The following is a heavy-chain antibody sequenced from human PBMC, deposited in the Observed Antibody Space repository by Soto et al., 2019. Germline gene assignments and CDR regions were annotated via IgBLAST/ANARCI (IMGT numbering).Heavy chain of an antibody. V-gene: IGHV3-74*01. J-gene: IGHJ4*02. CDR1: GFTFSSNW. Sequence: EVQLVESGGGLVQPGGSLRLSCAASGFTFSSNWMHWVRRVPGRGLVWVSRINPDGSYRNYVDSVEGRFTVSRDNAKNTLYLQMSSLRVEDTAVYYCARDGEGFWGQGTLVTVSS. CDR2: INPDGSYR. D-gene: IGHD2-21*01. CDR3: ARDGEGF.